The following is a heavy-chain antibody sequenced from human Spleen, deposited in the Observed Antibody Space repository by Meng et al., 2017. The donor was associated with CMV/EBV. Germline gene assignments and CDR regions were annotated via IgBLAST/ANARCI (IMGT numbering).Heavy chain of an antibody. CDR3: ARERHGYCSSTSCSNWFDP. V-gene: IGHV4-38-2*02. CDR1: GHSISSDYY. D-gene: IGHD2-2*01. CDR2: IHHSGNT. Sequence: SETLSLTCSVSGHSISSDYYWGWIRQPPGKGLEWIGSIHHSGNTYYNPSLKSRVTISVDTSKNQFSLELNSVVAADTAVYYCARERHGYCSSTSCSNWFDPWGQGALVTVSS. J-gene: IGHJ5*02.